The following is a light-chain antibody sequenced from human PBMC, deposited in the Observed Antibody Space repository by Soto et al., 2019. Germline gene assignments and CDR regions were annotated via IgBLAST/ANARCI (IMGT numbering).Light chain of an antibody. J-gene: IGKJ1*01. CDR3: QHYVTSLTT. CDR2: GAS. CDR1: HGVNSH. Sequence: MIMTQSPATLSVSPWERVTLSCRTSHGVNSHVAWYQQKPGQAPRLLIFGASIRVTGIPDRFIGSGSGTDFTLTISRLEPEDFAVYYCQHYVTSLTTFGQGTKVDIK. V-gene: IGKV3-20*01.